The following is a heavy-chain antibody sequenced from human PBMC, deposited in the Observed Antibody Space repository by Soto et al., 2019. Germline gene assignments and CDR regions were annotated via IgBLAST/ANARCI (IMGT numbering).Heavy chain of an antibody. D-gene: IGHD1-26*01. J-gene: IGHJ4*02. CDR1: GFTFSSYG. CDR3: AKDLLSGSYL. CDR2: ISYDGSNK. V-gene: IGHV3-30*18. Sequence: QVQLVESGGGLVKPGGSLRLSCAASGFTFSSYGMHWVRQAPGKGLEWVAVISYDGSNKYYADSVKGRFTISRDNSKNTLYLQMNSLRAEDTAVYYCAKDLLSGSYLWGQGTLVTVSS.